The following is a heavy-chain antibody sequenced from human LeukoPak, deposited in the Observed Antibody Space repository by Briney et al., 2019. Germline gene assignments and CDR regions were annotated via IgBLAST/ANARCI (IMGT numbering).Heavy chain of an antibody. Sequence: ASVKVSCKASGYTFTGYYMHWVRQAPGQRLEWMGWINAGNGNTKYSQEFQGRVTITRDTSASTAYMELSSLRSEDMAVYYCARGSSLITMVRGVNWFGPWGQGTLVTVSS. CDR1: GYTFTGYY. D-gene: IGHD3-10*01. CDR2: INAGNGNT. V-gene: IGHV1-3*03. CDR3: ARGSSLITMVRGVNWFGP. J-gene: IGHJ5*02.